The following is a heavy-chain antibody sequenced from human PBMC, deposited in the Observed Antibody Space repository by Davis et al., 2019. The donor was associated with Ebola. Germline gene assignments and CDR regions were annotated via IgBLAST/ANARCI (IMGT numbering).Heavy chain of an antibody. CDR3: ARDRGFNWFDP. CDR1: GFTFSGSA. Sequence: GESLKISCAASGFTFSGSAMHWVRQAPGKGLEWVANIKQDGSEKYYVDSVKGRFTISRDNAKNSLYLQMNSLRAEDTAVYYCARDRGFNWFDPWGQGTLVTVSS. V-gene: IGHV3-7*01. J-gene: IGHJ5*02. D-gene: IGHD3-16*01. CDR2: IKQDGSEK.